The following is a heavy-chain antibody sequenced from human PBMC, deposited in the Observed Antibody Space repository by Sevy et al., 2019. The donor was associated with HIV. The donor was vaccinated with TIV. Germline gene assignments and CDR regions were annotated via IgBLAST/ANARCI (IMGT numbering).Heavy chain of an antibody. Sequence: GGSLRLSCAASGFTFSSYAMNWVRQAPGKGLEWVSSINAISSNIYYEDSVKGGFTISRDNADNSLYLQMNSVRAEDTAVYYCARDLFSGGNAVYGYWGQGTLVTVSS. J-gene: IGHJ4*02. D-gene: IGHD2-15*01. CDR2: INAISSNI. CDR3: ARDLFSGGNAVYGY. V-gene: IGHV3-21*01. CDR1: GFTFSSYA.